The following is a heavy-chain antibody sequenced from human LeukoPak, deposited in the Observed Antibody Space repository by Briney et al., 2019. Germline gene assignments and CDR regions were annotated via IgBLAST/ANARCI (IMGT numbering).Heavy chain of an antibody. CDR1: GDIFNSYS. CDR2: IIPIFGST. CDR3: AGRYCSSTSCYYPYYYYMDV. Sequence: SVKVSCNASGDIFNSYSVSWVRQAPGQGLEWMGGIIPIFGSTNYAQKFQGRVTITTDESTSTAYMELSSLRSEDTAVYYCAGRYCSSTSCYYPYYYYMDVWGKGTTVTVSS. D-gene: IGHD2-2*01. V-gene: IGHV1-69*05. J-gene: IGHJ6*03.